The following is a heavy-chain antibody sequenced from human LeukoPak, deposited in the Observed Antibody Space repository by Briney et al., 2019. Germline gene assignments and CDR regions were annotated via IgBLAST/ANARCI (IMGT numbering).Heavy chain of an antibody. V-gene: IGHV4-34*01. CDR3: ARVGPTMVRGVPSYDY. D-gene: IGHD3-10*01. CDR2: INHSGST. J-gene: IGHJ4*02. Sequence: SETLSLTCAVYGGSFSGYHWSWIRQPPGKGLEWIGEINHSGSTNYNPSLKSRVTISVDTSKNQFSLKLSSVTAADTAVYYCARVGPTMVRGVPSYDYWGQGTLVTVSS. CDR1: GGSFSGYH.